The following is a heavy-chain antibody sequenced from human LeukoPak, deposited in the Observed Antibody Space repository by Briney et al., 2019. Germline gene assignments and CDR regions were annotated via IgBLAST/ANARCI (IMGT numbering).Heavy chain of an antibody. J-gene: IGHJ3*01. CDR2: IRQDGSDK. Sequence: GGSLRLSCAISGFTSTTAWMTWVRQAPGKGLEWVADIRQDGSDKYYVDSVKGRFINSRDNAKKSVSLHMNNLRVEDTAVYYCVVYKYILSWSAFDFWGRGTMVTVSS. V-gene: IGHV3-7*01. CDR1: GFTSTTAW. CDR3: VVYKYILSWSAFDF. D-gene: IGHD6-13*01.